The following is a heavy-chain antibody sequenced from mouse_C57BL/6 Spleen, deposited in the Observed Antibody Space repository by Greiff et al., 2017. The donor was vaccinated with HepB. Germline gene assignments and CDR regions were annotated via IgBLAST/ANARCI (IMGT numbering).Heavy chain of an antibody. CDR1: GYAFSSSW. D-gene: IGHD1-1*01. Sequence: VQLQESGPELVKPGASVKISCKASGYAFSSSWMNWVKQRPGKGLEWIGRIYPGDGDTNYNGKFKGKATLTADKSSSTAYMQLSSLTSEDSAVYFCARFSTSFDYWGQGTTLTVSS. CDR2: IYPGDGDT. V-gene: IGHV1-82*01. CDR3: ARFSTSFDY. J-gene: IGHJ2*01.